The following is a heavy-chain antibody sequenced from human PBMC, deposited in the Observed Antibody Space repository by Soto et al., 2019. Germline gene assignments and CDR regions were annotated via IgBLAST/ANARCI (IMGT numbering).Heavy chain of an antibody. CDR1: GFTFSSYG. V-gene: IGHV3-30*03. Sequence: GGSLRLSCAASGFTFSSYGMHWVRQAPGKGLEWVAVISYDGSNKYYAGSVKGRFTISRDNSKNTLYLQMNSLRAEDTAVYYCSRSTVTTDFVDYWGQGTLVTVSS. CDR2: ISYDGSNK. CDR3: SRSTVTTDFVDY. J-gene: IGHJ4*02. D-gene: IGHD4-17*01.